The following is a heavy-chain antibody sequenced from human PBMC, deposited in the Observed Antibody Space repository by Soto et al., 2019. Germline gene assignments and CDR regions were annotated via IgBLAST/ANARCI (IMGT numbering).Heavy chain of an antibody. V-gene: IGHV4-4*07. CDR3: AREPLAHSYFDL. CDR1: GGSISGYY. J-gene: IGHJ4*02. CDR2: MYNSERT. Sequence: SETLSLTCTVSGGSISGYYWSWIRQPAGKGLEWIGRMYNSERTNYNTSLKSRVTMSMDTSKNQFSLKLTSVTAADTAVYFCAREPLAHSYFDLWGQGTLVTVSS.